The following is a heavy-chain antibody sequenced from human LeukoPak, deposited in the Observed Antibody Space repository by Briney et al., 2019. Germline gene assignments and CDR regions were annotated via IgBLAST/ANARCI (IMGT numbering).Heavy chain of an antibody. CDR2: INSDGSST. D-gene: IGHD3-10*01. V-gene: IGHV3-74*01. Sequence: GRSLRLSCAASGFTFSSYWMHWVRQAPGKGLVWVSRINSDGSSTSYADSVKGRFTISRDNAKNTLYLQMNSLRAEDTAVYYCARDRYYYGSGAGGDYWGQGTLVTVSS. CDR1: GFTFSSYW. CDR3: ARDRYYYGSGAGGDY. J-gene: IGHJ4*02.